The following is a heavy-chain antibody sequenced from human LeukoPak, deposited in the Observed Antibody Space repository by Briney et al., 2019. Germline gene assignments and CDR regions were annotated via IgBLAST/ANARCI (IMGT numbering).Heavy chain of an antibody. CDR3: AKDLGTIIVIPTGDY. J-gene: IGHJ4*02. CDR1: VFMLSKFV. Sequence: GRSLGLSCAASVFMLSKFVAIWVRQAPARGLVWGSDLIGSGTNTYYADSVKGRFTISRDNSKNTLNLQMNSLRAEDTAVYYCAKDLGTIIVIPTGDYWGQGTLVTVSS. V-gene: IGHV3-23*01. D-gene: IGHD3-22*01. CDR2: LIGSGTNT.